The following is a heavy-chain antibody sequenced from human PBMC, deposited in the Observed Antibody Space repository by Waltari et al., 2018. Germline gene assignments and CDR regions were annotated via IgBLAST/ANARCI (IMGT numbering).Heavy chain of an antibody. J-gene: IGHJ4*02. CDR3: AKEASHGLWYLDY. CDR1: GFTFRNSG. D-gene: IGHD2-8*01. Sequence: QVQLVESGGGVVQPGGSLRLSCAASGFTFRNSGMHWVRQVPGKGLEGVGVVSYDGIVQYYAESMKGRFTIARDNLKNTVSLQMNSLRVEDTGVYYCAKEASHGLWYLDYWGRGTLVTVSS. CDR2: VSYDGIVQ. V-gene: IGHV3-30*18.